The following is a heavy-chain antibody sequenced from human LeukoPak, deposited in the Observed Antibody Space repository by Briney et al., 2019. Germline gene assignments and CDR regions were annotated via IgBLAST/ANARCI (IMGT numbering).Heavy chain of an antibody. CDR1: GYSFTSYW. D-gene: IGHD2-8*01. J-gene: IGHJ6*03. CDR2: IYHGDSDT. CDR3: ARHGHCTNGVCYSNYYYYMDV. V-gene: IGHV5-51*01. Sequence: GESVKISCKGSGYSFTSYWIGWVRQLPGKGLEWMGFIYHGDSDTRYSPSVEGQVITSVDKAISTSYLQWRSLKASDTATYYCARHGHCTNGVCYSNYYYYMDVWGKGTTVTVSS.